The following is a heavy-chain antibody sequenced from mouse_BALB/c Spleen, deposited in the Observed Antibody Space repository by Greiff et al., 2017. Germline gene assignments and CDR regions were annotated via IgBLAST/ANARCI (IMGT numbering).Heavy chain of an antibody. CDR1: GFTFSSYG. V-gene: IGHV5-6-3*01. CDR2: INSNGGST. Sequence: EVQLQQSGGGLVQPGGSLKLSCAASGFTFSSYGMSWVRQTPDKRLELVATINSNGGSTYYPDSVKGRFTISRDNAKNTLYLQMSSLKSEDTAMYYCAREGGYDVDYWGQGTTLTVSS. CDR3: AREGGYDVDY. J-gene: IGHJ2*01. D-gene: IGHD2-2*01.